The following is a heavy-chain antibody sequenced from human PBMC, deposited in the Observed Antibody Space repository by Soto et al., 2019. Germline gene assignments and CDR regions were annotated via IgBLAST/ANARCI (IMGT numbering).Heavy chain of an antibody. J-gene: IGHJ4*02. V-gene: IGHV1-18*01. D-gene: IGHD3-3*01. Sequence: ASVKVSCKASGYTFTSYGISWVRQAPGQGLEWMGWISAYNGNTNYAQKLQGRVTMTTDTSTSTGYMELRSLRSDDTAVYYCARVSIAPEGLRTYYDFWSGYLGEDYWGQGTLVTVSS. CDR3: ARVSIAPEGLRTYYDFWSGYLGEDY. CDR1: GYTFTSYG. CDR2: ISAYNGNT.